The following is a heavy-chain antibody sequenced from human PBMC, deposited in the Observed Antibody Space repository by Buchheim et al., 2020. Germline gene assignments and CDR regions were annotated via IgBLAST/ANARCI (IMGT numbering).Heavy chain of an antibody. V-gene: IGHV5-51*01. CDR2: IYPGDSDT. CDR1: GYSFTTYW. D-gene: IGHD4-23*01. Sequence: EVQLVQSGAEVKKPGESLRISCQASGYSFTTYWIAWVRQMPGKGLEWMGIIYPGDSDTRYSPSFQGQVTISADKSITTAYLQWSSLTASDTAMYYCARCRRLLDSGNSGHYFDYWGQGTL. CDR3: ARCRRLLDSGNSGHYFDY. J-gene: IGHJ4*02.